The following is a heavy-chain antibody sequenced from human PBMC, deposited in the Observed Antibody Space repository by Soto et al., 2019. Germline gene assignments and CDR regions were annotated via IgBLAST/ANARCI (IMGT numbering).Heavy chain of an antibody. Sequence: ASVKVSCKASGYTFTSYGISWVRQAPGQGLEWMGWISAYNGNTNYAQKLQGRVTMTTDTSTSTAYMELRSLRSDDTAVYYCAREFGLLWFGELSPQSGKWFDPWGQGTLVTVSS. D-gene: IGHD3-10*01. CDR3: AREFGLLWFGELSPQSGKWFDP. V-gene: IGHV1-18*01. J-gene: IGHJ5*02. CDR2: ISAYNGNT. CDR1: GYTFTSYG.